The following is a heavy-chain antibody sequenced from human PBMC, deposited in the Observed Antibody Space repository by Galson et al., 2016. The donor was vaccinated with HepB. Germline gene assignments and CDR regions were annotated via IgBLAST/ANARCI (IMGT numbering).Heavy chain of an antibody. Sequence: SVKVSCKASGYTFTTFYVHWVRQAPGQGLEWIGRIMPNDGTTIYAQNFRGRITMTRDTSIATAYVELTRLKYDDTAVYYCVRVGASGSYYWGQGTLVTVSS. J-gene: IGHJ4*02. V-gene: IGHV1-2*02. CDR3: VRVGASGSYY. CDR1: GYTFTTFY. CDR2: IMPNDGTT. D-gene: IGHD3-10*01.